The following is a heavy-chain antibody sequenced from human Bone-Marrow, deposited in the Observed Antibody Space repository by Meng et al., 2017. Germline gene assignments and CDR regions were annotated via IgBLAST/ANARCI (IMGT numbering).Heavy chain of an antibody. V-gene: IGHV1-8*01. Sequence: ASVKVSCKASGYTFTSYDINWVRQATGQGLEWMGWMNPNSGNTGYAQKFQGRVTMTRNTSISTAYMELSSLRSEDTAVYYCARVGQQLNAFDIWGQGTMVTVSS. CDR1: GYTFTSYD. J-gene: IGHJ3*02. CDR3: ARVGQQLNAFDI. CDR2: MNPNSGNT. D-gene: IGHD6-13*01.